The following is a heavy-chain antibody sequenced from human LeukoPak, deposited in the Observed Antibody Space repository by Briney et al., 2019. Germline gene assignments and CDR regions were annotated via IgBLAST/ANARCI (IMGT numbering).Heavy chain of an antibody. CDR3: ARDLSSAIVGYYYYMDV. Sequence: SVKVSCKASGGTFSSYAFSWVRQAPGQGLEWMGRIIPIFGTANYAQKFQGRVTITTDESTSTAYMELSSLRSEDTAVYYCARDLSSAIVGYYYYMDVWGKGTTVTVSS. V-gene: IGHV1-69*05. CDR2: IIPIFGTA. J-gene: IGHJ6*03. CDR1: GGTFSSYA. D-gene: IGHD2-21*01.